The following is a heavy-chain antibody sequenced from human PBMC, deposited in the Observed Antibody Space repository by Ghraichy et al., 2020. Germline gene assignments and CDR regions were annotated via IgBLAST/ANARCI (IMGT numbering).Heavy chain of an antibody. CDR2: IWYDGSNK. V-gene: IGHV3-33*01. J-gene: IGHJ4*02. Sequence: GGSLRLSCAASGFTFSSYGMHWVRQAPGKGLEWVAVIWYDGSNKYYADSVKGRFTISRDNSKNTLYLQMNSLRAEDTAVYYCARDGSELIVATMGYFDYWGQGTLVTVSS. D-gene: IGHD5-12*01. CDR3: ARDGSELIVATMGYFDY. CDR1: GFTFSSYG.